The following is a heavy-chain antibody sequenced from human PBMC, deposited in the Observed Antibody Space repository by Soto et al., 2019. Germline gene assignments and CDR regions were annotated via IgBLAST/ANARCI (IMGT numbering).Heavy chain of an antibody. CDR1: GGSISSSNW. Sequence: SETLSLTCAVSGGSISSSNWWSWVRQPPGKGLEWIGEISHSGSTNYNTSINSRVIIAVDKYNNQTSLKLSSVTAADTAVYYCAREPQDYVWGSYPTAFDYWGQGTLVTVSS. CDR3: AREPQDYVWGSYPTAFDY. J-gene: IGHJ4*02. V-gene: IGHV4-4*02. D-gene: IGHD3-16*01. CDR2: ISHSGST.